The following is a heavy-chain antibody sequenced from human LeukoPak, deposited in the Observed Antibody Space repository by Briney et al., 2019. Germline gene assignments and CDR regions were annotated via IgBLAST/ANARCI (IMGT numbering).Heavy chain of an antibody. V-gene: IGHV1-18*01. D-gene: IGHD6-13*01. J-gene: IGHJ6*03. CDR2: ISAYNGNT. CDR3: ARVKQQLVRSYYYMDV. CDR1: GYTFTSYG. Sequence: ASVKVSCKASGYTFTSYGISWVRQAPGQGLEWMGWISAYNGNTNYAQKLQGRVTMTTDTSTSTAYMELRSLRSDDTAVYYCARVKQQLVRSYYYMDVWGKGTTVTVSS.